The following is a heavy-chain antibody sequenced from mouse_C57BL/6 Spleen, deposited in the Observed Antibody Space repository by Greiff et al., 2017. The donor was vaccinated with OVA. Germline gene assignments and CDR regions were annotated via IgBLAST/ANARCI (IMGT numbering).Heavy chain of an antibody. V-gene: IGHV5-17*01. CDR3: ARPYYDYDDAMDY. CDR2: ISSGSSTI. Sequence: EVMLVESGGGLVKPGGSLKLSCAASGFTFSDYGMHWVRQAPEKGLEWVAYISSGSSTIYYADTVKGRFTISRDNAKNTLFLQMTSLRSEDTAMYYCARPYYDYDDAMDYWGQGTSVTVSS. J-gene: IGHJ4*01. CDR1: GFTFSDYG. D-gene: IGHD2-4*01.